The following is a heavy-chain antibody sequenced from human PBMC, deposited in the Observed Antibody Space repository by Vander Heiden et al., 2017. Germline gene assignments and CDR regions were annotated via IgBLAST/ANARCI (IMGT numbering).Heavy chain of an antibody. V-gene: IGHV4-4*07. CDR1: GGSMGNYY. D-gene: IGHD3-22*01. CDR3: VGNYYDSRGYYFIDS. CDR2: IYTGGST. J-gene: IGHJ4*02. Sequence: QVQLQESGRGLVRPAETLSLTCAVSGGSMGNYYWTWLRQPAGKALEWLGRIYTGGSTNYNPSLKSRVTMSVATSKNQFSLKLTSVTAADTAVYYCVGNYYDSRGYYFIDSWGQGTLVTVS.